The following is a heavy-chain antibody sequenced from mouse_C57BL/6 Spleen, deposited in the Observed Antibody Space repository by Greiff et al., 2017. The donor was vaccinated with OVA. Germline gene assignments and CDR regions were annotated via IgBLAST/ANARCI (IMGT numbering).Heavy chain of an antibody. V-gene: IGHV1-82*01. CDR2: IYPGDGDT. CDR3: ARSADYGDYFDY. Sequence: VQLQQSGPALVKPGASVKISCKASGYAFSSSWMNWVKQRPGKGLEWIGRIYPGDGDTNYNGKFKGKATLTADKSSSTAYMQLSSLTSEDSAVYFGARSADYGDYFDYWGQGTTLTVSS. D-gene: IGHD2-4*01. J-gene: IGHJ2*01. CDR1: GYAFSSSW.